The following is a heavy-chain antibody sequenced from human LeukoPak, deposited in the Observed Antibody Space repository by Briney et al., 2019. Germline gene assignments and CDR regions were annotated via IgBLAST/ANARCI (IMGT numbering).Heavy chain of an antibody. V-gene: IGHV1-18*01. CDR2: ISVYSGNT. Sequence: ASVKVSCKASGYTFISYGISWVRQAPGQGLEWMGWISVYSGNTNYAQKFQGRVTMTTDTSTSTAYMELRSLRSDDTAVYYCARAGPYCSGGSCHNWFDPWGQGTLVTVSS. J-gene: IGHJ5*02. D-gene: IGHD2-15*01. CDR3: ARAGPYCSGGSCHNWFDP. CDR1: GYTFISYG.